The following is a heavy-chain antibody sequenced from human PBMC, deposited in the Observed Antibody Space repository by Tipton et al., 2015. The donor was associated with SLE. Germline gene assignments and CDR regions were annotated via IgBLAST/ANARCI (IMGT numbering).Heavy chain of an antibody. CDR2: INHVGRT. D-gene: IGHD2-15*01. Sequence: TLSLTCAVYGGSLSGYYWSWIRQSPGKRLEWIDDINHVGRTNYNPSLRSRATISIDTSKNQFSLKLTSVTAADTAVYYCAGAWQGYCSGGTCYVLDYWGQGTLVTVSS. CDR1: GGSLSGYY. CDR3: AGAWQGYCSGGTCYVLDY. J-gene: IGHJ4*02. V-gene: IGHV4-34*01.